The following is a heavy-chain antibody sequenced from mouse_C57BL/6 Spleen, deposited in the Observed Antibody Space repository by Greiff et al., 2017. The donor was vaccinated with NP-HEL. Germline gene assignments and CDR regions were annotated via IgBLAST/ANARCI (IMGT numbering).Heavy chain of an antibody. Sequence: EVQLQQSGAELVRPGASVKLSCTASGFNIKDDYMHWVKQRPEQGLEWIGWIDPENGDTEYASKFQGKATITADTSSNTAYLQLSSLTSEDTAVYYFTSRDRDYWGQGTTLTVSS. D-gene: IGHD3-3*01. CDR1: GFNIKDDY. CDR3: TSRDRDY. V-gene: IGHV14-4*01. J-gene: IGHJ2*01. CDR2: IDPENGDT.